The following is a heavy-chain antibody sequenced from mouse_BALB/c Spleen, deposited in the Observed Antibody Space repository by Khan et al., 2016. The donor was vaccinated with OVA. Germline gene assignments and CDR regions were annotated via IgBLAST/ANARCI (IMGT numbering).Heavy chain of an antibody. D-gene: IGHD1-1*01. V-gene: IGHV3-2*02. CDR3: ARSVTITTVVATDFDS. Sequence: EVQLQESGPGLVKPSQSLSLTCTVTGYSITSDYAWNWIRQFPGNKLEWMGYISYSGRTSYNPSLKSRISITRDTSKNQFFLQLNSVTTEDTATXYCARSVTITTVVATDFDSWGQGTTLTVSS. J-gene: IGHJ2*01. CDR1: GYSITSDYA. CDR2: ISYSGRT.